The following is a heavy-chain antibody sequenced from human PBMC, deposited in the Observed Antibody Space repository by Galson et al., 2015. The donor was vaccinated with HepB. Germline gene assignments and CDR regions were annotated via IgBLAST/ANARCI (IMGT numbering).Heavy chain of an antibody. CDR3: AKYGCGNTCPARGFDY. J-gene: IGHJ4*02. CDR2: MSLSGAGT. CDR1: GSTLSSYA. V-gene: IGHV3-23*01. D-gene: IGHD5-18*01. Sequence: SLRLSCAASGSTLSSYAMSWVRQAPGKGLEWVSGMSLSGAGTYYADSVRGRFTISRDNSKNTLYLQMNSLRAEDTAVYYCAKYGCGNTCPARGFDYWGQGTLVTVSS.